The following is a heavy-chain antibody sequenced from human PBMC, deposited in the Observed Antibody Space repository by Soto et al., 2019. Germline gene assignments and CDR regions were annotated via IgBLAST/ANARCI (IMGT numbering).Heavy chain of an antibody. CDR1: GFTFSSYG. V-gene: IGHV3-30*18. CDR2: TSYDGSNK. D-gene: IGHD6-19*01. J-gene: IGHJ6*02. Sequence: PGGSLRLSCAASGFTFSSYGMHWVRQAPGKGLEWVAVTSYDGSNKYYADSVKGRFTISRDNSKNTLYLQMNSLRAEDTAVYYCAKDRKQWLVLEGDGMDVWGQGTTVTVSS. CDR3: AKDRKQWLVLEGDGMDV.